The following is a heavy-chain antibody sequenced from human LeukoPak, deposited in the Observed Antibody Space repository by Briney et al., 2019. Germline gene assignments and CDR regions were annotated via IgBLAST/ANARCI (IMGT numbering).Heavy chain of an antibody. Sequence: ASVKVSCKVSGYTLTELSMHWVRQAPGKGLEWMGGFDPEDGETIYAQKFQGRVTMTEDTSTDTAYMELSSLRSEDTAVYYCATDSFGHLVVPAAMRKMKDIKTYHYYGMDVWGQGTTVTVSS. V-gene: IGHV1-24*01. CDR2: FDPEDGET. J-gene: IGHJ6*02. D-gene: IGHD2-2*01. CDR1: GYTLTELS. CDR3: ATDSFGHLVVPAAMRKMKDIKTYHYYGMDV.